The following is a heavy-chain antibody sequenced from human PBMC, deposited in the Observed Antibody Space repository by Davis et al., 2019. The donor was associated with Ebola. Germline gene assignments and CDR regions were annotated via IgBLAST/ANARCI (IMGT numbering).Heavy chain of an antibody. V-gene: IGHV3-64D*08. CDR1: GFTFSSYW. Sequence: GGSLRLSCAASGFTFSSYWMHWVRQAPGKGLEYVSAISSNGGSTYYADSVKGRFTISRDNSKNTLYLQMSSLRAEDTAVYYCAKRAGYSSSWYFEFGYWGQGTLVTVSS. CDR3: AKRAGYSSSWYFEFGY. J-gene: IGHJ4*02. CDR2: ISSNGGST. D-gene: IGHD6-13*01.